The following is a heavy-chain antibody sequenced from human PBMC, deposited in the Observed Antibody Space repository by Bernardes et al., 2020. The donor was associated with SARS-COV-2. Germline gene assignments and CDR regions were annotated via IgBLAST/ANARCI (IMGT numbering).Heavy chain of an antibody. Sequence: GGSLRLSCEVSGFTFSSYTMNWARQAPGKGLEWVSTITDSGDSTYYADSVKGRFTISRDNSKDRLYLQMNSLRAEDTAVYFCAKRRVEWELLHYFDSWGQGTLVTVSS. V-gene: IGHV3-23*01. CDR3: AKRRVEWELLHYFDS. CDR2: ITDSGDST. J-gene: IGHJ4*02. D-gene: IGHD1-26*01. CDR1: GFTFSSYT.